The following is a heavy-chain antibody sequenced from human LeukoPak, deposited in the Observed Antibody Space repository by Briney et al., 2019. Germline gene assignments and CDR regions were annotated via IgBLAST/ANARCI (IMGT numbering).Heavy chain of an antibody. CDR1: GFTFDDYA. D-gene: IGHD6-13*01. CDR2: ISSSSSYI. J-gene: IGHJ4*02. V-gene: IGHV3-21*01. CDR3: ARRAGTNDY. Sequence: PGRSLRLSCAASGFTFDDYAMHWVRQAPGKGLEWVSSISSSSSYIYYADSVKGRFTISRDNAKNSLYLQMNSLRAEDTAVYYCARRAGTNDYWGQGTLVTVSS.